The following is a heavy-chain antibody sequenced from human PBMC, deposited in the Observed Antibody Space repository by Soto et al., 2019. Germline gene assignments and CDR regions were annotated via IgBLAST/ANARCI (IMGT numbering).Heavy chain of an antibody. Sequence: ASVKVSCAASGFTFSSYAMSWVRQAPGKGLEWVSSMSGIGGNTYYADSAKGRFTISRDNSKNTLYVQLNSLRAEDTAVYYCAKSRGGIAARNYYYYGMDVWGQGTTVTVSS. CDR2: MSGIGGNT. J-gene: IGHJ6*02. CDR3: AKSRGGIAARNYYYYGMDV. V-gene: IGHV3-23*01. CDR1: GFTFSSYA. D-gene: IGHD6-6*01.